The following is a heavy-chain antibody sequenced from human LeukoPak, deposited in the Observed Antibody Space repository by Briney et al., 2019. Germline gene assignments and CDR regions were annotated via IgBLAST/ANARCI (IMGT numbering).Heavy chain of an antibody. J-gene: IGHJ4*02. V-gene: IGHV3-7*01. CDR1: GFTFSSYW. CDR2: IKQDGSEK. D-gene: IGHD6-19*01. Sequence: PGGSLRLSCAASGFTFSSYWMSWVRQAPGKGLEWVANIKQDGSEKYYVDSVKGRFTISRDNAKNSLYLQMNSLRAEDTAVYYCARLSSGWRLSSFDYWGQGTLVTASS. CDR3: ARLSSGWRLSSFDY.